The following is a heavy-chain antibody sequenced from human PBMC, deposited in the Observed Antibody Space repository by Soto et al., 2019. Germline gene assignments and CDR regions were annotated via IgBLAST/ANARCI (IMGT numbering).Heavy chain of an antibody. CDR2: MYYSGST. V-gene: IGHV4-59*01. Sequence: SETLSLNCIVSGAYMSSYYWSWIRQPPGDGLEWIGYMYYSGSTNYNHSLKSRVTISLDTSKNQFSLKLTSVTAADTAVYYYATVPYYYDSSGYYYPQGHFDYWGQGTLVTVSS. CDR1: GAYMSSYY. CDR3: ATVPYYYDSSGYYYPQGHFDY. J-gene: IGHJ4*02. D-gene: IGHD3-22*01.